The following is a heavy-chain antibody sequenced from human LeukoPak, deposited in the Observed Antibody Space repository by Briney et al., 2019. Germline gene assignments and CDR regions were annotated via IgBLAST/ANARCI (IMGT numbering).Heavy chain of an antibody. J-gene: IGHJ4*02. Sequence: GGSLRLSCAVSGLNFRSYGMHWVRQAPGKGLEWVAFIRYDGSNKYYADSVKGRFTISRDNSKNTLYLQMNSLRAEDTAVYYCAKDQAYGTVTTFTYWGQGTLVTVSS. V-gene: IGHV3-30*02. CDR1: GLNFRSYG. CDR2: IRYDGSNK. D-gene: IGHD4-17*01. CDR3: AKDQAYGTVTTFTY.